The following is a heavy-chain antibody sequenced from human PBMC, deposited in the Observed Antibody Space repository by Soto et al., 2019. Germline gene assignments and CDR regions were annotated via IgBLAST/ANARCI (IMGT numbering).Heavy chain of an antibody. CDR1: GGSISISNW. V-gene: IGHV4-4*02. D-gene: IGHD2-2*01. J-gene: IGHJ5*02. CDR2: IYHSGST. CDR3: ATDNVLLVVPAAIGEIGWFDP. Sequence: KTSETLSLTCAVSGGSISISNWWSWVRQPPGKGLEWIGEIYHSGSTNYNPSLKSRVTISVDKSKNQFSLKLSSVAAADTAVYYCATDNVLLVVPAAIGEIGWFDPWGQGTLVTVSS.